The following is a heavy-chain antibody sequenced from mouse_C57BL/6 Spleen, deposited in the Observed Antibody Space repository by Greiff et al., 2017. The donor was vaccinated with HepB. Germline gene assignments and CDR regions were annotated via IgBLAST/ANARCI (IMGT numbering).Heavy chain of an antibody. CDR3: ARQDTTVVAPFAY. CDR1: GFTFSDYY. V-gene: IGHV5-12*01. Sequence: EVQWVESGGGLVQPGGSLKLSCAASGFTFSDYYMYWVRQTPEKRLEWVAYISNGGGSTYYPDTVKGRFTISRDNAKNTLYLQMSRLKSEDTAMYYCARQDTTVVAPFAYWGQGTLVTVSA. CDR2: ISNGGGST. J-gene: IGHJ3*01. D-gene: IGHD1-1*01.